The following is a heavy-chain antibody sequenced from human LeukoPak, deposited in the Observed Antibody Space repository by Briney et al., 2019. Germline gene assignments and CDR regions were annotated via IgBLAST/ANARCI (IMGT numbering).Heavy chain of an antibody. V-gene: IGHV3-23*01. Sequence: GGSLRLSCAASGFTFSSYTMSWVRQAPGKGLEWVSAISGSGGRTYYADSVKGRLTISRDNSKNTLYLQMNSVRAEDTAVYYCAVPSLLSYYYDSSGIYIPGYWGQGTRVTVSS. CDR3: AVPSLLSYYYDSSGIYIPGY. CDR2: ISGSGGRT. CDR1: GFTFSSYT. D-gene: IGHD3-22*01. J-gene: IGHJ4*02.